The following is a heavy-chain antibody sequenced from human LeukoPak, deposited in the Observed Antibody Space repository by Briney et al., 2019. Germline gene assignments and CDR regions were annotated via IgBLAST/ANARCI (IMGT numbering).Heavy chain of an antibody. CDR1: GFTFSSYG. J-gene: IGHJ3*02. Sequence: TGRSLRLSCAASGFTFSSYGMHWVRQAPGKGLEWVAVIWYDGSNKNYADSVKGRFTISRDNSKNTLYLQMNSLRAEDTAVYYSAREGQGIDCSGGSCYSGGKDAFDIWGQGTMATVSS. D-gene: IGHD2-15*01. CDR3: AREGQGIDCSGGSCYSGGKDAFDI. CDR2: IWYDGSNK. V-gene: IGHV3-33*01.